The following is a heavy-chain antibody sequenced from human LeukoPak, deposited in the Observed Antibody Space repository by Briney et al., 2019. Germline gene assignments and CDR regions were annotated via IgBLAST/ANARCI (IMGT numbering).Heavy chain of an antibody. Sequence: PGGSLRLSCAASGFTFSSYGMHWVRQAPGKGLEWVAVIWYDGSNKYYADSVKGRFTISRDNSKNTLYLQMNSLRAEDTAVYYCARERKEMATIKVPYYYGMDVWGQGTTVTVSS. CDR2: IWYDGSNK. V-gene: IGHV3-33*08. CDR1: GFTFSSYG. CDR3: ARERKEMATIKVPYYYGMDV. D-gene: IGHD5-24*01. J-gene: IGHJ6*02.